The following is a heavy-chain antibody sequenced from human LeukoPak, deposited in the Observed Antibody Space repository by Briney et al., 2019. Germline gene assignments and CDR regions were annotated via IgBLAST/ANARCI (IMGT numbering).Heavy chain of an antibody. CDR3: ARGRDYDYVWGSYRLGYFDH. D-gene: IGHD3-16*02. V-gene: IGHV4-34*01. CDR2: INHSGST. Sequence: SEPLSLTCAVYGGSFSDYYWSWIRQPPGKGLEWVGEINHSGSTNYNPFLKSRVTISVDTSKNQFSLKLSSVTAADTAVYYCARGRDYDYVWGSYRLGYFDHWGQGTLVTVSS. CDR1: GGSFSDYY. J-gene: IGHJ4*02.